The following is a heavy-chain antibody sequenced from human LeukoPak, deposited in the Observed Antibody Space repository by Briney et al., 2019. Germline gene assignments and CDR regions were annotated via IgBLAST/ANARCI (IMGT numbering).Heavy chain of an antibody. V-gene: IGHV1-2*02. Sequence: GASVRVSCKASGYTFTGYYMHWVRQAPGQGLEWMGWINPNSAGTNYAQKFQGRVTMTRDTSISTAYMELSRLRSDDTAVYYCARARELHYYFDYWGQGTLVTVSS. CDR1: GYTFTGYY. J-gene: IGHJ4*02. CDR2: INPNSAGT. D-gene: IGHD1-26*01. CDR3: ARARELHYYFDY.